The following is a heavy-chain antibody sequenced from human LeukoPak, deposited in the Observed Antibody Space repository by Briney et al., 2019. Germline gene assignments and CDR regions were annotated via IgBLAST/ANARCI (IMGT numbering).Heavy chain of an antibody. CDR2: IYSGGST. CDR3: ANFLLLWFGELNAH. Sequence: GGSLRLSCAASGFTVSSNYMSWVRQAPGKGLEWVSVIYSGGSTYYADSVKGRFTISRDNSKNTLYLQMNSLRAEDTAVYYCANFLLLWFGELNAHWGQGTLVTVSS. D-gene: IGHD3-10*01. V-gene: IGHV3-66*01. CDR1: GFTVSSNY. J-gene: IGHJ4*02.